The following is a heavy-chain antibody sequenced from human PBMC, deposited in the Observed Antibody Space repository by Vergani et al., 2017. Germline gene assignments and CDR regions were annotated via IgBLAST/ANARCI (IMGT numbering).Heavy chain of an antibody. D-gene: IGHD4-17*01. CDR1: GFTFSSYE. CDR3: ARDGSDYGRNYFDY. V-gene: IGHV3-48*03. CDR2: ISSSGSTI. Sequence: EVQLVESGGGLVQPGGSLRLSCAASGFTFSSYEMNWVRQAPGKGLEWVSYISSSGSTIYYADSVKGRFTISRVNAKNSLYLQMNSLRAEDTAVYYCARDGSDYGRNYFDYWGQGTLVTVSS. J-gene: IGHJ4*02.